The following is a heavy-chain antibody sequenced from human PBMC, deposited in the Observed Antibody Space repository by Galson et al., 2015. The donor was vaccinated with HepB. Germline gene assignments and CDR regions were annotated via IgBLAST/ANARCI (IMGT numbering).Heavy chain of an antibody. V-gene: IGHV3-33*06. CDR3: AKEFVWGYYYYYYGMDV. J-gene: IGHJ6*02. Sequence: CAASGFTFSSYGMHWVRQAPGKGLEWVAVIWYDGSNKYYADSVKGRFTISRDNSKNTLYLQMNSLRAEDTAVYYCAKEFVWGYYYYYYGMDVWGQGTTVTVSS. D-gene: IGHD7-27*01. CDR1: GFTFSSYG. CDR2: IWYDGSNK.